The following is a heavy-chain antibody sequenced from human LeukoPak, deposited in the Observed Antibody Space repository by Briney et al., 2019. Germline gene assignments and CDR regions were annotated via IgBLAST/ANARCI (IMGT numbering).Heavy chain of an antibody. J-gene: IGHJ5*02. CDR1: GITFSSHG. Sequence: GGSLRLSCAASGITFSSHGMHWVRQAPGKGLEWVAYMWFDGRDQDYADSVKGRFTISRDNSKNTLYLQMNSLRAEDTAVYYCAKEWGIHGANWFDPWGQGTLVTVSS. CDR2: MWFDGRDQ. V-gene: IGHV3-30*02. D-gene: IGHD7-27*01. CDR3: AKEWGIHGANWFDP.